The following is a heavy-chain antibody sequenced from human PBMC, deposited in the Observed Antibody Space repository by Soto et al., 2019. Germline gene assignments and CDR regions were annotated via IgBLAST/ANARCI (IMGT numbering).Heavy chain of an antibody. V-gene: IGHV4-59*01. CDR2: IYYSGST. J-gene: IGHJ4*02. Sequence: SETLSLTCTVSGGSISSYYWSWIRQPPGKGLEWIGYIYYSGSTNYNPSLKSRVTISVDTSKNQFSLKLSSVTAADTAVYYCARGHDILTGYYKGYFDYWGQGTLVTVSS. CDR3: ARGHDILTGYYKGYFDY. D-gene: IGHD3-9*01. CDR1: GGSISSYY.